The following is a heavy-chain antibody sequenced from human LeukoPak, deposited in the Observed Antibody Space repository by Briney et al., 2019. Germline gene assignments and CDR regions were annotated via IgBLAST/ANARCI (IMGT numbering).Heavy chain of an antibody. Sequence: GASVKVSCKASGYTFTGYYMHWVRQAPGQGFEWMGWINPNSGGTDCAQNFQGRVTMTRGTSISTAYMDLSRLTSDDTAVYYCARPLEAAGSRSAFAIWGQGTMVTVSS. CDR3: ARPLEAAGSRSAFAI. CDR1: GYTFTGYY. D-gene: IGHD6-13*01. J-gene: IGHJ3*02. CDR2: INPNSGGT. V-gene: IGHV1-2*02.